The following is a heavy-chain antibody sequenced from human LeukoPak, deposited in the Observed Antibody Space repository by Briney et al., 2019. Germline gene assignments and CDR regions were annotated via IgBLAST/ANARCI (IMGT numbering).Heavy chain of an antibody. Sequence: APVKVSCKASGYTFTSYGISWVRQAPGQGLEWMGWISAYNGNTNYAQKLQGRVHMTTDTSTSTAYMELRSLRSDDTAVYYCARDRTYCSGGSCYPDYFDYWGQGTLVTVSS. CDR2: ISAYNGNT. V-gene: IGHV1-18*01. D-gene: IGHD2-15*01. CDR1: GYTFTSYG. CDR3: ARDRTYCSGGSCYPDYFDY. J-gene: IGHJ4*02.